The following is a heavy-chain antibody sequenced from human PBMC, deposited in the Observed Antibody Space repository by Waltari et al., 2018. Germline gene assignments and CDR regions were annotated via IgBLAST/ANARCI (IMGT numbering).Heavy chain of an antibody. CDR3: TRRSYTTSSDF. V-gene: IGHV5-51*01. J-gene: IGHJ4*02. Sequence: EVHMVQSGAELKKPGASLKTSCKASDHGLTPCCVGWVRQMPGKGLEWMGLIHPGXXSTAYSPSFQGHVTISADKSIDAAYLQWSSLKASDSAMYYCTRRSYTTSSDFGGQGTLVTVSS. D-gene: IGHD6-6*01. CDR1: DHGLTPCC. CDR2: IHPGXXST.